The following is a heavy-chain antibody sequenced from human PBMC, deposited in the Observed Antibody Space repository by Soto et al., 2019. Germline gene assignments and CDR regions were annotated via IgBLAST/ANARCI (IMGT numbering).Heavy chain of an antibody. D-gene: IGHD1-1*01. Sequence: SETLSLTCAVSGYSISSGYYWNWIRQSPGKGLGRTGCVYYNESTFYNSSLKSRVTMSADTSKNHFSLRLTSVTAADTAVYFCAIGVAGTLDYWGQGSLVTVSS. CDR1: GYSISSGYY. V-gene: IGHV4-38-2*01. CDR2: VYYNEST. J-gene: IGHJ4*02. CDR3: AIGVAGTLDY.